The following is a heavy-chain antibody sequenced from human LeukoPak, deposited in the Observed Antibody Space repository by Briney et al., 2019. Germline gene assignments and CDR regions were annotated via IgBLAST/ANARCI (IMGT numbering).Heavy chain of an antibody. CDR3: AKGNSYGQIYYFDY. D-gene: IGHD5-18*01. V-gene: IGHV3-53*05. CDR2: IYSGGST. CDR1: GFTVSSNY. J-gene: IGHJ4*02. Sequence: PGGSLRLSCAASGFTVSSNYMSWVRQAPGKGLEWVSVIYSGGSTYYADSVKGRFTISRDNSKNTLYLQMNSLRAEDTALYYCAKGNSYGQIYYFDYWGQGTLVTVSS.